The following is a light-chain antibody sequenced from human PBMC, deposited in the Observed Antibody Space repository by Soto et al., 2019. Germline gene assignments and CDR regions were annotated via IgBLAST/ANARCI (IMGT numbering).Light chain of an antibody. J-gene: IGKJ1*01. CDR2: AAS. CDR3: QHSYSSPPWT. CDR1: QGISSS. Sequence: IQLTQSPSSLSSSVSERFTITCRASQGISSSLAWYQQKPGNAPKLLIYAASTLQSGVPSRFSGSGSGRDFTLTISSLRPEDTATYFCQHSYSSPPWTFGQGTKVDIK. V-gene: IGKV1-39*01.